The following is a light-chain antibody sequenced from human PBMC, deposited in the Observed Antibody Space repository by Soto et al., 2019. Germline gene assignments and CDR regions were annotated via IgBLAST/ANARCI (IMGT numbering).Light chain of an antibody. CDR3: QKYNSAPLT. CDR2: AAS. V-gene: IGKV1-27*01. Sequence: IQLTQSPSSLSASLGDRVTITCRASQSISSYLNWYQHKPGKAPKLLIYAASTLQSGVPSRFSGSGSGTDFTLTISSLQPEDVATYYCQKYNSAPLTFGGGTKVDI. J-gene: IGKJ4*01. CDR1: QSISSY.